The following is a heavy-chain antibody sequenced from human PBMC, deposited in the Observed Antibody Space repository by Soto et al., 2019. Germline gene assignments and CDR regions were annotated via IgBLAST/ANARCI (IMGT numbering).Heavy chain of an antibody. CDR3: AAERGSYSRRYAFDI. D-gene: IGHD1-26*01. Sequence: SVKVSCKASGFTFTGSAVQWVRQARGQRLEWIGWIVVGSGNTDYAQKFQERITITRDMSTSTAYMELSSLRSEDTAVYYCAAERGSYSRRYAFDIWGQGTMVTVSS. J-gene: IGHJ3*02. CDR1: GFTFTGSA. V-gene: IGHV1-58*01. CDR2: IVVGSGNT.